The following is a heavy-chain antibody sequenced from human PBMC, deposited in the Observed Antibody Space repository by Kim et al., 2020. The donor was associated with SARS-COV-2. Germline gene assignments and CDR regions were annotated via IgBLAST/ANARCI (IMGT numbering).Heavy chain of an antibody. CDR2: ISTFNGNT. Sequence: ASVKVSCKASGYTFTDYGISWVRQAPGQGLEWIGWISTFNGNTMYAQNFQGRVTMTTDTSTTTAHMDLRSLRSDDTAVYYCARDFFGATKNYFDPWGQGT. D-gene: IGHD1-26*01. J-gene: IGHJ5*02. CDR1: GYTFTDYG. CDR3: ARDFFGATKNYFDP. V-gene: IGHV1-18*01.